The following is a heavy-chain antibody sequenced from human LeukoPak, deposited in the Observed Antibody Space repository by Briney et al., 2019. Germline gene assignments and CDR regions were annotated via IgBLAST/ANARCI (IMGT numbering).Heavy chain of an antibody. V-gene: IGHV3-30*18. CDR1: GFTFSSNG. CDR3: AKDLDPDPYYFDY. J-gene: IGHJ4*02. CDR2: ISYAGSTT. Sequence: GGSLRLCCAASGFTFSSNGMRWVRQEPGKGMGWVAVISYAGSTTYYADSVKGRFTISRDTSKNTLYLQMNSLRAADTAVYYCAKDLDPDPYYFDYWGQGTLVTVSS.